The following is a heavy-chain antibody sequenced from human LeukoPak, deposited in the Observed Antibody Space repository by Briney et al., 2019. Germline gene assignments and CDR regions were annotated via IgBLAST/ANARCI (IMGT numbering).Heavy chain of an antibody. Sequence: GASVKVSCKASGYTFTSYDINRVRHATGQGIGWMGWMNPNSGNTGYAQKVQGRVTITRNTSISTAYMELSSLRSEDTAVYYCARGGVRYCSGGSCPFYFDYWGQGTLVTVSS. J-gene: IGHJ4*02. V-gene: IGHV1-8*03. CDR2: MNPNSGNT. CDR3: ARGGVRYCSGGSCPFYFDY. D-gene: IGHD2-15*01. CDR1: GYTFTSYD.